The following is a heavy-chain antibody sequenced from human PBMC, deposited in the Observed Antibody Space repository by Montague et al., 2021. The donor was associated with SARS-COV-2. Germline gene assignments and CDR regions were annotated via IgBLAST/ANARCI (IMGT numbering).Heavy chain of an antibody. V-gene: IGHV4-59*11. J-gene: IGHJ5*02. CDR1: GGSISSHF. CDR2: INYSGGT. D-gene: IGHD3-10*01. Sequence: SETLSLTCTVSGGSISSHFWSWIRQPPGKGLEWIGYINYSGGTNYNPSLKSRVTVSVDTTKNQFSLKVTSVIAADTAVYYCARATTVRGAFNWFDPWGQGTQVIVSS. CDR3: ARATTVRGAFNWFDP.